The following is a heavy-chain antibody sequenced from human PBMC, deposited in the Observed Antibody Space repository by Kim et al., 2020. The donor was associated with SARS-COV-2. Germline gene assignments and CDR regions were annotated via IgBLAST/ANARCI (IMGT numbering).Heavy chain of an antibody. D-gene: IGHD3-10*01. Sequence: SETLSLTCRVSGGSITSHYWSWLRQFPGKGLEWIGYVHNSGATDYNASLKSRVTISLGASKNQFSIQLGSVTAADTAVYYCARADNYIFYWGRGILVTVSS. J-gene: IGHJ4*02. CDR2: VHNSGAT. V-gene: IGHV4-59*11. CDR3: ARADNYIFY. CDR1: GGSITSHY.